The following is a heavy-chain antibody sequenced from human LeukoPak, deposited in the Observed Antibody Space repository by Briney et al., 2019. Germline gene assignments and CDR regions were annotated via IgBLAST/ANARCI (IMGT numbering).Heavy chain of an antibody. CDR1: GFTFSSYS. CDR3: ARQWELLQNAFDI. D-gene: IGHD1-26*01. J-gene: IGHJ3*02. Sequence: GGSLRLSCAASGFTFSSYSMNWVRQAPGKGLEWVSSISSSSSYIYYADSVKGRFTISRDNAKNSLYLQMNSLRAEDTAVYYCARQWELLQNAFDIWGQGTMVTVSS. CDR2: ISSSSSYI. V-gene: IGHV3-21*01.